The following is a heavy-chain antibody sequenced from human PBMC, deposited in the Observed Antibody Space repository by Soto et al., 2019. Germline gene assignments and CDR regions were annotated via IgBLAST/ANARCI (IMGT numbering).Heavy chain of an antibody. J-gene: IGHJ4*02. D-gene: IGHD3-10*01. CDR2: INPTGGST. V-gene: IGHV1-46*01. Sequence: QVQLVQSGAEVKKPGASVKVSCKASGFTLTNYYIHWVRQAPGQGLEWMGVINPTGGSTSYAQRFQGRGAMTRDTSTRTVYMELRSLRSEDTAVYYCARDRKFGVSTWGGEYCFDYWGQGTLVTVSS. CDR1: GFTLTNYY. CDR3: ARDRKFGVSTWGGEYCFDY.